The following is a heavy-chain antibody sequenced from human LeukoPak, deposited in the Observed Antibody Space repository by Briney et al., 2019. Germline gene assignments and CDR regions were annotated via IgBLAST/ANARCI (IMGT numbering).Heavy chain of an antibody. CDR2: ISSSGSTI. D-gene: IGHD3-10*01. V-gene: IGHV3-48*03. CDR3: ARGNRLLWFGELSHYYGMDV. J-gene: IGHJ6*04. CDR1: GFTFSSYE. Sequence: GGSLRLSCAASGFTFSSYEMNWVRQAPRKGLEWVSYISSSGSTIYYADSVKGRFTISRDNAKNSLYLQMNSLRAEDTAVYYCARGNRLLWFGELSHYYGMDVWGKGTTVTVSS.